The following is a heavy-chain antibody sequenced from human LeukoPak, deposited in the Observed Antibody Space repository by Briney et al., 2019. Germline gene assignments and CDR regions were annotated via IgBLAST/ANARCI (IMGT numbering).Heavy chain of an antibody. J-gene: IGHJ4*02. CDR2: INHSGST. CDR1: GGSFSGYY. CDR3: ARGHYDYVWGSYRFPKKFDY. Sequence: SETLSLTCAVYGGSFSGYYWSWIRQPPGKGLEWIGEINHSGSTNYNPSLKSRVTISVDTSKNQFSLKLSSVAAADTAVYYCARGHYDYVWGSYRFPKKFDYWGQGTLVTVSP. D-gene: IGHD3-16*02. V-gene: IGHV4-34*01.